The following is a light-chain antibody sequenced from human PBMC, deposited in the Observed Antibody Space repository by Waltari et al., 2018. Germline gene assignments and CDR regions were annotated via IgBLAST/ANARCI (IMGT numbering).Light chain of an antibody. Sequence: QSVLTQPPSASGTPGQRVSISCSGGNSNIGSNVVNWYQELPGAAPRLLIYSTDQRPSGVPDRFSGSKSGTSASLAISGLQSEDEADYYCATWDGRLTAVVFGGGTKVTVL. CDR3: ATWDGRLTAVV. J-gene: IGLJ2*01. CDR1: NSNIGSNV. CDR2: STD. V-gene: IGLV1-44*01.